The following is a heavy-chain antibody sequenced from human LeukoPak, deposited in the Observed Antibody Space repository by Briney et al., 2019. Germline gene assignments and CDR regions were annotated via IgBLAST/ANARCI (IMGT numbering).Heavy chain of an antibody. CDR2: IYHSGST. J-gene: IGHJ4*02. CDR3: GRDHSYDSSGPFDY. CDR1: GGSISSGGYY. V-gene: IGHV4-31*03. Sequence: SETLSLTCTVSGGSISSGGYYWSWIRQYPGKGLEWIGYIYHSGSTYYNPSLKSRVTISVDTSKNQFSLKLSSVTAADTAVYYCGRDHSYDSSGPFDYWGQGTLVTVSS. D-gene: IGHD3-22*01.